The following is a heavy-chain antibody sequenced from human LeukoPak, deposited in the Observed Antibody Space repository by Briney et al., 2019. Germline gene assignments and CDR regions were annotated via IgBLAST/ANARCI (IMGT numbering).Heavy chain of an antibody. V-gene: IGHV6-1*01. D-gene: IGHD1-26*01. CDR1: GDSVSSSSGA. Sequence: SQTLSLTCAISGDSVSSSSGAWNWIRQSPSRGLEWLGRTYYRSKWHNDYAVFVKSRMTINADTSKNQFSLQLNSLTPEDTAVYFCARAPSGSFVDYWGQGTLVTVSS. J-gene: IGHJ4*02. CDR3: ARAPSGSFVDY. CDR2: TYYRSKWHN.